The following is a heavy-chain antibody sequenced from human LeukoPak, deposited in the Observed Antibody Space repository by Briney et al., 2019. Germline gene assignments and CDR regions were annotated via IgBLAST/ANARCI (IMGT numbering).Heavy chain of an antibody. V-gene: IGHV3-53*01. CDR2: IYVDGST. CDR3: ARDSGYGDSTH. D-gene: IGHD4-17*01. Sequence: MXWXRXXPXXXXEWVSVIYVDGSTYYADTVKGRFTISRDNSKNTLFLQMNSLRADDTAVYYCARDSGYGDSTHWGQGTLVTVSS. J-gene: IGHJ4*02.